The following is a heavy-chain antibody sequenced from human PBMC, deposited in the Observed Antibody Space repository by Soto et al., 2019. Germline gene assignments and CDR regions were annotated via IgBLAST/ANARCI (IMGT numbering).Heavy chain of an antibody. Sequence: EVQLLDSGGHLVQPGGSLRLSCAASGFTISNYAMSWVRQAPGKGLEWVSTLSDRTYYTDSVRGRFTISRDTSENTLYLQMNCLGVEDTAVYYCARSLGPSRHFFDHWGQGTLVTVSS. V-gene: IGHV3-23*01. CDR3: ARSLGPSRHFFDH. CDR1: GFTISNYA. D-gene: IGHD3-16*01. CDR2: LSDRT. J-gene: IGHJ4*02.